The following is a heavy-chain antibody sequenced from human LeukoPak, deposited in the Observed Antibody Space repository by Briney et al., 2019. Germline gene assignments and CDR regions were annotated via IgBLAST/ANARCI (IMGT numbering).Heavy chain of an antibody. D-gene: IGHD3-10*01. Sequence: SETLSLTCVVYGESFSGYYWTWIRQPPGKGLEWIGEIIDTGSTYYNPSLKSRVTISVDTSKNQFSLKLSSVTAADTAVYYCARARLYGSGSYAADPFDYWGQGSLVTVSS. CDR2: IIDTGST. CDR3: ARARLYGSGSYAADPFDY. CDR1: GESFSGYY. J-gene: IGHJ4*02. V-gene: IGHV4-34*12.